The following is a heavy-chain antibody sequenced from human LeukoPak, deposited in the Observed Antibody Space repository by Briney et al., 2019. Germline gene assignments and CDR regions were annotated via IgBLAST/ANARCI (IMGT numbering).Heavy chain of an antibody. CDR2: IYYSGST. V-gene: IGHV4-31*03. CDR3: ARVQYSSTSCPHPQDAFDI. CDR1: GGSISSGGYY. J-gene: IGHJ3*02. Sequence: SETLSLTCTVSGGSISSGGYYWSWIRQHPGKGLEWIGYIYYSGSTYYNPSLKSRVTISVDTSKNQFSLKLSSVTAADTAVYYCARVQYSSTSCPHPQDAFDIWGQGTMVTVSS. D-gene: IGHD2-2*01.